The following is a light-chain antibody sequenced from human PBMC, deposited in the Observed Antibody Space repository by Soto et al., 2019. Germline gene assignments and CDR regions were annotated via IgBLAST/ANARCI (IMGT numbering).Light chain of an antibody. CDR3: QSYDSSLSGSVV. Sequence: QDVVTQPPSVSGAPGQRVTISCTGSSSNIGAGYDVHWYQQLPGTAPKLLIYGNSNRPSGVPDRFSGSKSGTSASLAITGLQAEDEADYYCQSYDSSLSGSVVFGGGTKLTVL. J-gene: IGLJ2*01. CDR2: GNS. V-gene: IGLV1-40*01. CDR1: SSNIGAGYD.